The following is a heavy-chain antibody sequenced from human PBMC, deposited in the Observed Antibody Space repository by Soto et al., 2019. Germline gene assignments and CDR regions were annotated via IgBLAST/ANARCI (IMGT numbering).Heavy chain of an antibody. J-gene: IGHJ6*02. CDR2: ISGSGGST. CDR1: GFTFSSYA. CDR3: AKATYYDFWSGPQPDYYYYGMDV. Sequence: GGSLRLSCAASGFTFSSYAMSWVRQAPGKGLEWVSAISGSGGSTYYADSVKGRFTISRDNSKNTLYLQMNSLRAEDTAVYYCAKATYYDFWSGPQPDYYYYGMDVWGQGTTVTVSS. V-gene: IGHV3-23*01. D-gene: IGHD3-3*01.